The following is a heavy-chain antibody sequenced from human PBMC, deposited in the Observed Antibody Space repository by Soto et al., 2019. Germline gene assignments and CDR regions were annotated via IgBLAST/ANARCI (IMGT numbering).Heavy chain of an antibody. J-gene: IGHJ4*02. CDR3: ARESVEQSINY. V-gene: IGHV1-18*01. CDR2: ISAYNGDT. CDR1: GYTFTSYG. Sequence: ASVKVSCKASGYTFTSYGISCVRQAPGQGLEWMGWISAYNGDTKYAQKLQGRVTMTTDTSTSTAYMELRSLRSDDTAVYYCARESVEQSINYWGQGTLVTVSS. D-gene: IGHD6-19*01.